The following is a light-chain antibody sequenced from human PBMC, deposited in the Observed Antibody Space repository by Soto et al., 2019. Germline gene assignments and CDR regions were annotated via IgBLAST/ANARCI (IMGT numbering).Light chain of an antibody. CDR1: QGISNY. CDR3: QKYNSSPRT. Sequence: DIQMTQSPSSLSASVGDRVTITCRASQGISNYLAWYQQKPGKVPMLLIYAASTLQSGVPSRFSGSGSGTDFTLTISILQPEDVATYYCQKYNSSPRTCGQGTKVLIK. CDR2: AAS. V-gene: IGKV1-27*01. J-gene: IGKJ1*01.